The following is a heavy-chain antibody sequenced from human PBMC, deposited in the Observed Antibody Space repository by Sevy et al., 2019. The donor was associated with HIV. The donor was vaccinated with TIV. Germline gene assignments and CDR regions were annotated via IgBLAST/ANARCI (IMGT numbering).Heavy chain of an antibody. V-gene: IGHV3-30-3*01. D-gene: IGHD6-19*01. CDR1: GFSFNTHA. Sequence: GGSLRLSCAASGFSFNTHAMHWVRQAPGKGLDWVALISYDGSSKYYGDSVKGRLTVSRDDSKNTLYQQLNSIRPEDSAVDYCAREGGHTSGWTPGKYWGQGTQVTVSS. CDR3: AREGGHTSGWTPGKY. J-gene: IGHJ4*02. CDR2: ISYDGSSK.